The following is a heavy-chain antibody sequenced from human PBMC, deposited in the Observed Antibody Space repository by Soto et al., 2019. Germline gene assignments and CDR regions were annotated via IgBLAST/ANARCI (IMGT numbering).Heavy chain of an antibody. D-gene: IGHD6-6*01. J-gene: IGHJ4*02. CDR3: ARGGPYSSSHFDY. CDR1: GGSISSYY. Sequence: SETLSLTCTVSGGSISSYYWSWIRQPPGKGLEWIGYIYYSGSTNYNPSLKSRVTISVDTSKNQFSLKLSSVTAADTAVYYRARGGPYSSSHFDYWGQGTLVTVSS. CDR2: IYYSGST. V-gene: IGHV4-59*01.